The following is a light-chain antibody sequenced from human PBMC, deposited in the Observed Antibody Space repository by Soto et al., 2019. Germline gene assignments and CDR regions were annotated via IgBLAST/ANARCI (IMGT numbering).Light chain of an antibody. CDR2: SAF. V-gene: IGKV3-15*01. Sequence: EIVMTQSPATLSVSPGERATLSCRASQSVSTNLAWYQQKPGKAPRLLIYSAFIRSTGIPARFSGSGSGTEFTLTISSLQAEDFALYYCQQYDNWPPSTFGPGTKVDVK. CDR3: QQYDNWPPST. CDR1: QSVSTN. J-gene: IGKJ3*01.